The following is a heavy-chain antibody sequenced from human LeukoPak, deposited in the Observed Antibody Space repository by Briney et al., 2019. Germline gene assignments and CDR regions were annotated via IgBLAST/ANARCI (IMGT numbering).Heavy chain of an antibody. V-gene: IGHV4-59*08. CDR3: AGRTDSPNSFDC. Sequence: PSETLSLTCTVSGGSISSYHWNWIRQPPGKGLEWIGNIFYNGGTNYNPSLKSRVTISVDTSKKQISLKLSSVTAADTAVYYCAGRTDSPNSFDCWGQGTLVTVSP. D-gene: IGHD1-1*01. J-gene: IGHJ4*02. CDR1: GGSISSYH. CDR2: IFYNGGT.